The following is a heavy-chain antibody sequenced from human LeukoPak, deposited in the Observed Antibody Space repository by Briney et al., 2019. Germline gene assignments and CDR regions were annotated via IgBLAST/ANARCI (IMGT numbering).Heavy chain of an antibody. V-gene: IGHV3-30*04. CDR1: GFTFSSYA. J-gene: IGHJ6*04. Sequence: GRSLRLSCAASGFTFSSYAMHWVRQAPGKGLEWVAVISCDGSSKYYADSVKGRFTISRDNSKNTLYLQMNSLRAEDTAVYYCARETGGDNYYYYGMDVWGKGTTVTVSS. CDR2: ISCDGSSK. D-gene: IGHD1-26*01. CDR3: ARETGGDNYYYYGMDV.